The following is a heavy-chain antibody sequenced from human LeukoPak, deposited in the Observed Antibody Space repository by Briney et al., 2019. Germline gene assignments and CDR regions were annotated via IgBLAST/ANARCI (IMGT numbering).Heavy chain of an antibody. CDR1: GGSISSSSYY. Sequence: SETLSLTCTVSGGSISSSSYYWGWIRQPPGKGLEWIGSIYYSGSTYYNPSLKSRVTISVDTSKNQFSLKLSSVAAADTAVYYCAIASGGEMARWGQGTLVTVSS. CDR2: IYYSGST. D-gene: IGHD5-24*01. J-gene: IGHJ4*02. CDR3: AIASGGEMAR. V-gene: IGHV4-39*01.